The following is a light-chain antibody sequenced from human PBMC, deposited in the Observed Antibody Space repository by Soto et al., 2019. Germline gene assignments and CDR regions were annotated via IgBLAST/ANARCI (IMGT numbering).Light chain of an antibody. V-gene: IGLV2-11*01. Sequence: SELTQPRSLSGSPGQSGTISCTGTSTDVGGYNYVSWYQQHPGKVPKLMLYDVSKRPSGVPDRFSGSKSGNTASLTISGLQAEDEADYYCCSYAGRDTLYVFGSGTKVTVL. CDR1: STDVGGYNY. CDR2: DVS. J-gene: IGLJ1*01. CDR3: CSYAGRDTLYV.